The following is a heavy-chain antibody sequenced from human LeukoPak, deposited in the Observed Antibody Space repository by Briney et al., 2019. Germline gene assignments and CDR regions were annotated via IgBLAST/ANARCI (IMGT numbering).Heavy chain of an antibody. CDR2: IKQDGSEK. CDR3: ARTSGGEGEFDY. D-gene: IGHD6-19*01. J-gene: IGHJ4*02. V-gene: IGHV3-7*01. Sequence: QTGGSLRLSCAASGFTFSIYWMSWVRQAPGKGLEWVANIKQDGSEKYYVDSVRGRFTISRDNAKTSLYLQMNSLRAEDTAVYYCARTSGGEGEFDYWGQGTLVTVSS. CDR1: GFTFSIYW.